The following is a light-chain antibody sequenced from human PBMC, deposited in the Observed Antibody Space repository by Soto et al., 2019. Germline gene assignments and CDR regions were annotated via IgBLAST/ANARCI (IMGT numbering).Light chain of an antibody. CDR1: QSITSH. J-gene: IGKJ1*01. Sequence: EIVLTQSPGTLSLSPGERATLSCRASQSITSHLAWYQQKPGQAPRLLIYGASIRITGIPDRFSGSGSGTDFTLTIGRLEPEDFAMYYWQQYTSSPRTLGQGTKVEIK. CDR2: GAS. CDR3: QQYTSSPRT. V-gene: IGKV3-20*01.